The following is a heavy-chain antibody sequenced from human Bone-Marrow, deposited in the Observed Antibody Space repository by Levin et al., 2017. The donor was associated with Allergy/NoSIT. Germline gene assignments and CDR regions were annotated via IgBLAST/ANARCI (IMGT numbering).Heavy chain of an antibody. Sequence: SQTLSLTCNVSGGSINSGDSYWSWIRQPPGKGLEWIGYIYYSGSTYYKPSLKSRITISIDTSKSQFSLQLSSVTAADTAVYYCARLSLTFYDILTGYYSPIGTFDYWGQGTLVTVSS. CDR3: ARLSLTFYDILTGYYSPIGTFDY. D-gene: IGHD3-9*01. CDR1: GGSINSGDSY. CDR2: IYYSGST. J-gene: IGHJ4*02. V-gene: IGHV4-30-4*01.